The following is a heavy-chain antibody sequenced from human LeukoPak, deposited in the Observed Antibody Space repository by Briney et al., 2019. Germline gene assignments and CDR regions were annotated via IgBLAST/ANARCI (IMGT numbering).Heavy chain of an antibody. CDR3: AKGTSLSAAVWFDH. V-gene: IGHV3-23*01. J-gene: IGHJ5*02. CDR2: VSGSGGTT. D-gene: IGHD6-13*01. CDR1: GFTFNSFA. Sequence: GGSLRLSCAASGFTFNSFAMNWVRQAPGKGLEWVSTVSGSGGTTYYPDSVKGRFTISRDISKNTLFLQMNSLRAEDTAVYYCAKGTSLSAAVWFDHWGQGTLVTVSS.